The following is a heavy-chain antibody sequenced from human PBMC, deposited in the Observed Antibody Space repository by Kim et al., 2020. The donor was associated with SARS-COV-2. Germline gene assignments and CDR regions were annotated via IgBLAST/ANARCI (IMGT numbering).Heavy chain of an antibody. V-gene: IGHV3-15*01. CDR2: VKSKANGETT. Sequence: GGSLRLSCVASGFTFSNSGMSWVRQAPGKGLEWVGSVKSKANGETTDDGAPRKDRFAISRDDSINTLYLQTTRHKSEDTPIYYCTTTRSMLGDYIPLDWGQGTMVTVSS. J-gene: IGHJ4*02. CDR1: GFTFSNSG. D-gene: IGHD2-21*01. CDR3: TTTRSMLGDYIPLD.